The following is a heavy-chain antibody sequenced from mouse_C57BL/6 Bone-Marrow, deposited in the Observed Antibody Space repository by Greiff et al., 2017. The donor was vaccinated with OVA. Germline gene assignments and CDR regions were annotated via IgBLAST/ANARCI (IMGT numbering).Heavy chain of an antibody. CDR1: GYAFTSYL. CDR3: ARSYYYGSTLYAVDY. J-gene: IGHJ4*01. D-gene: IGHD1-1*01. CDR2: INPGSGGT. Sequence: QVQLQQSGAELVRPGTSVKVSCKASGYAFTSYLIDWVKQRPGQGLEWIGEINPGSGGTNYNEKFKGKATLTADKSSSTAYIQLSSLTSEDSAVYVCARSYYYGSTLYAVDYWGQGTTVTVSS. V-gene: IGHV1-54*01.